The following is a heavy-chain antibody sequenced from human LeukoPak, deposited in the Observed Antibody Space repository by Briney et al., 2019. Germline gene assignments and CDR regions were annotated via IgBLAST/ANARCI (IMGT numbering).Heavy chain of an antibody. CDR3: ARRAGEYSHPYDY. D-gene: IGHD4-17*01. CDR2: IYSGGNT. V-gene: IGHV3-53*01. CDR1: GITFSNSW. Sequence: GGSLRLSCTTSGITFSNSWMSWVRQAPGKGLECVSFIYSGGNTHYSDSVKGRFTISRDNSKNTLYLQMNSLRAEDTAVYYFARRAGEYSHPYDYWGQGTLVTVSS. J-gene: IGHJ4*02.